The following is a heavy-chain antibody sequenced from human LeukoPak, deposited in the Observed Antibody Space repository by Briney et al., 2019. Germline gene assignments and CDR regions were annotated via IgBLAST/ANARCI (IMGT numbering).Heavy chain of an antibody. CDR3: ARHNYYDSSGYDDY. CDR2: IYPGDSDT. Sequence: PGESLQISCQGSGYSFTSYWIGGVRQLPGKGLEWMGIIYPGDSDTRYSPSFQGQVTISADKSISTAYLQWSSLKASDTAMYYCARHNYYDSSGYDDYWGQGTLVTVSS. J-gene: IGHJ4*02. CDR1: GYSFTSYW. V-gene: IGHV5-51*01. D-gene: IGHD3-22*01.